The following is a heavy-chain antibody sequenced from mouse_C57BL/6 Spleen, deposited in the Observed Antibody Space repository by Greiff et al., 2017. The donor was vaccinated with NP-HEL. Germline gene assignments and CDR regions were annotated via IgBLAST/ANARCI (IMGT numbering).Heavy chain of an antibody. V-gene: IGHV1-80*01. J-gene: IGHJ1*03. CDR1: GYAFSSYW. CDR2: IYPGDGDT. D-gene: IGHD2-5*01. Sequence: LQESGAELVKPGASVKISCKASGYAFSSYWMNWVKQRPGKGLEWIGQIYPGDGDTNYNGKFKGKATLTADKSSSTAYMQLSSLTSEDSAVYFCARYPYSNYDWYFDVWGTGTTVTVSS. CDR3: ARYPYSNYDWYFDV.